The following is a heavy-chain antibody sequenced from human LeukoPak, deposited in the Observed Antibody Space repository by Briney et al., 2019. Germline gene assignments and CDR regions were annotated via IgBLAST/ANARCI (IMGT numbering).Heavy chain of an antibody. V-gene: IGHV3-23*01. CDR2: ISGSGGST. CDR1: GFTFSSYA. J-gene: IGHJ4*02. Sequence: PGGSLRLSCAASGFTFSSYAMSWVRQAPGKGLEWVSAISGSGGSTHYADSVKGRFTISRDNSKNTLYLQMNSLRAEDTAVYYCAKDSGGSYFFFDYWGQGTLVTVSS. CDR3: AKDSGGSYFFFDY. D-gene: IGHD1-26*01.